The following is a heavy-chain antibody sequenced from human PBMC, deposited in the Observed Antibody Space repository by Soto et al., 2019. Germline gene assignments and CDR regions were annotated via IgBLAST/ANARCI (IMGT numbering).Heavy chain of an antibody. J-gene: IGHJ4*02. Sequence: SETLSLTCTVSGESISSSSYYWGWIRQPPGKGLEWIGSIYYSGRTYYNPSFKSRVTISIDTSKNQFSLKLSSVTATDTAVYYCARQRTTVVTQAYFDHWGQGALVTVSS. V-gene: IGHV4-39*01. CDR2: IYYSGRT. D-gene: IGHD2-21*02. CDR3: ARQRTTVVTQAYFDH. CDR1: GESISSSSYY.